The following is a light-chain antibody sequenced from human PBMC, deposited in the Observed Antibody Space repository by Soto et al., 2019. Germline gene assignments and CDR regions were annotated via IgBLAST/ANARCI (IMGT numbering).Light chain of an antibody. Sequence: DVQLTQSPSTVSASVGDRVTITCRASETVDDWLAWYQQKPGKAPNLLISEASTLQSGVSSRFSGSGSETDFTLTVSSLQPGDSATYYCQQYSSYPYTFGQGTRLEIK. CDR2: EAS. CDR3: QQYSSYPYT. J-gene: IGKJ2*01. CDR1: ETVDDW. V-gene: IGKV1-5*03.